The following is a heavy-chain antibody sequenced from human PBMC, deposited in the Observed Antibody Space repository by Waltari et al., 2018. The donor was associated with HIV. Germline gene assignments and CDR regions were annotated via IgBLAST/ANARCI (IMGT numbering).Heavy chain of an antibody. J-gene: IGHJ4*01. V-gene: IGHV3-9*01. CDR3: AKDSRELVGYYFDY. CDR2: ISWDGRTT. CDR1: GFMFDDYA. D-gene: IGHD1-26*01. Sequence: EVQLVESGGAVVQPGRSLRLSCAASGFMFDDYAMHWVRQGPGKGLEWVPGISWDGRTTVYADAVKGRVTISRDNAKDALYLQLSSLRPEDTAFYYCAKDSRELVGYYFDYWGLGTLVTVSS.